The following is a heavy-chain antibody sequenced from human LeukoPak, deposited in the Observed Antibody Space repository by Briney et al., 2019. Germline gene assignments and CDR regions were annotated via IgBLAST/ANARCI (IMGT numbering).Heavy chain of an antibody. D-gene: IGHD1-26*01. Sequence: ASVKVSCKVSGYTLTELSMHWVRQAPGKGLEWMGGFDPEDGETIYAQKFQGRVTMTGDTSTSTVYMELSSLRSEDTAVYYCAGSIVGAGGYWFDPWGQGTLVTVSS. J-gene: IGHJ5*02. CDR3: AGSIVGAGGYWFDP. CDR2: FDPEDGET. CDR1: GYTLTELS. V-gene: IGHV1-24*01.